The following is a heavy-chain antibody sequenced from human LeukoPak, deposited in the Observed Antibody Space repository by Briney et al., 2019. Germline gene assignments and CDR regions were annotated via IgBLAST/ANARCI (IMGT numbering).Heavy chain of an antibody. J-gene: IGHJ4*02. Sequence: SETLSLTCTVSGYSISSGYYWGWIRQSPGKGLEWIGSIYHSGSTYYNPSLKSRVTISVDTSKIQFSLKLSSVTAADTAVYYCARLALQEVGATQTYYLDYWGQGTLVTVSS. CDR1: GYSISSGYY. CDR2: IYHSGST. D-gene: IGHD1-26*01. CDR3: ARLALQEVGATQTYYLDY. V-gene: IGHV4-38-2*02.